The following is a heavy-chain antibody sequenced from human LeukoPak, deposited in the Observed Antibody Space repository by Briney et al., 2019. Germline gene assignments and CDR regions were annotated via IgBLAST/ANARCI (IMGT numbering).Heavy chain of an antibody. V-gene: IGHV4-59*01. D-gene: IGHD3-10*01. CDR2: IYYSGST. CDR1: GGSISSDY. Sequence: SETLSLTCTVSGGSISSDYWSWIRQPPGKGLERIGNIYYSGSTDYNPSLKSRVTISVDTSKNQISLRLSSVTAGDTAVYYCARYHYASGSFDYWGQGTLVTVSS. J-gene: IGHJ4*02. CDR3: ARYHYASGSFDY.